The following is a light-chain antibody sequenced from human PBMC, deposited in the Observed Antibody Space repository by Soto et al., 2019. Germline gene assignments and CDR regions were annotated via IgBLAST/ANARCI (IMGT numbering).Light chain of an antibody. CDR1: QNVRTF. CDR2: DAS. V-gene: IGKV3-11*01. Sequence: DIVLTQSPDILSLSPGERATLSCRASQNVRTFLAWYQQKPGQAPRLLISDASYRATGIPPRFSGSGSGTDFTLTISSLEPXDFAVYYCLQRSNWPLTFGGGTKVEI. CDR3: LQRSNWPLT. J-gene: IGKJ4*01.